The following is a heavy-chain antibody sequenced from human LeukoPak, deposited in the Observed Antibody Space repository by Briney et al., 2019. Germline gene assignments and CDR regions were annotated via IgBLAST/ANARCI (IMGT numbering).Heavy chain of an antibody. CDR3: ARELDTMFFDY. Sequence: GGSLRLSCATSGFNFDRYTIHWVRHAPGKGLEWVSLAGWAGGTTFYSDSVRGRFTISRDSGRKSVYLQMNSLTTDDTAFYFCARELDTMFFDYWGQGALVTVSS. D-gene: IGHD3-10*02. CDR1: GFNFDRYT. V-gene: IGHV3-43*01. J-gene: IGHJ4*02. CDR2: AGWAGGTT.